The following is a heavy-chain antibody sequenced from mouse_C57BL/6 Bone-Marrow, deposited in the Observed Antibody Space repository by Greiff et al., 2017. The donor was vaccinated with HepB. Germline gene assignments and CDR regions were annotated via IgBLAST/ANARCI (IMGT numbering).Heavy chain of an antibody. CDR1: GFTFSDYG. V-gene: IGHV5-17*01. CDR2: ISSGSSTI. J-gene: IGHJ2*01. Sequence: EVKLVESGGGLVKPGGSLKLSCAASGFTFSDYGMHWVRQAPEKGLEWVAYISSGSSTIYYADTVKGRFTISRDNAKNTLFLQMTSLRSEDTAMYYCARDYRTGFDYWGQGTTLTVSS. CDR3: ARDYRTGFDY. D-gene: IGHD2-4*01.